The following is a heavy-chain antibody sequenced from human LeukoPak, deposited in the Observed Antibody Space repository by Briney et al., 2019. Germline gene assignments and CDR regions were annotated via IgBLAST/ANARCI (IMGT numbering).Heavy chain of an antibody. Sequence: SETLSLTCTVSGGSISSGGYYWSWIRQHPGKGLEWIGYIYYSGSTYYNPSLKSRVTISADTSKNQFSLKLSSVTAADTAVYYCARDSVVVVPAAIGPDYYYYYGMDVWGQGTTVTVSS. CDR1: GGSISSGGYY. J-gene: IGHJ6*02. D-gene: IGHD2-2*01. V-gene: IGHV4-31*03. CDR2: IYYSGST. CDR3: ARDSVVVVPAAIGPDYYYYYGMDV.